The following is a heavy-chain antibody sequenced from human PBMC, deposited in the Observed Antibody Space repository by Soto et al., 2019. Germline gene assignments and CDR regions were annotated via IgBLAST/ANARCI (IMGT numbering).Heavy chain of an antibody. CDR1: VGTFSTYS. CDR2: IIPILGIA. Sequence: QVQLVQSGAEVKKPGSSVKVSCKDSVGTFSTYSMFWERQAPERGLEWMGRIIPILGIANYAQKFQDRVTITADKSTSTAYMELSSLRSEDTALYFCTIGSWSGEVFDIWGQGTMVTVSS. V-gene: IGHV1-69*02. J-gene: IGHJ3*02. CDR3: TIGSWSGEVFDI. D-gene: IGHD2-21*01.